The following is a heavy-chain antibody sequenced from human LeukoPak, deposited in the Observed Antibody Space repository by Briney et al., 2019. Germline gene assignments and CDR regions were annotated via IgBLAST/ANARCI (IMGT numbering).Heavy chain of an antibody. D-gene: IGHD1-26*01. Sequence: ASVKVSCKASGYTFTSYYMHWVRQAPGQGLEWMGIINPSGGSTSYAQKFQGRVTMTRDTSTSTVYMGLSSLRSEDTAVYYCARGWELLHSLEGWFDPWGQGTLVTVSS. J-gene: IGHJ5*02. CDR1: GYTFTSYY. CDR2: INPSGGST. CDR3: ARGWELLHSLEGWFDP. V-gene: IGHV1-46*01.